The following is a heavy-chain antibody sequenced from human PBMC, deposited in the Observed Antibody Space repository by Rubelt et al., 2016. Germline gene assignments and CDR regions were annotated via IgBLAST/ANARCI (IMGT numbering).Heavy chain of an antibody. V-gene: IGHV1-2*02. CDR3: ASFAIGGHSSGYLFDY. Sequence: QVQLVQSGAEVKKPGASVKVSCKASGYTFTGYYMHWVRQAPRQGLEWMGWINPNSGGTNYAQELQGRVTMRRDTSISTAYMELSRLGSDDTAVYYCASFAIGGHSSGYLFDYWGQGTLVTVSS. D-gene: IGHD3-22*01. J-gene: IGHJ4*02. CDR1: GYTFTGYY. CDR2: INPNSGGT.